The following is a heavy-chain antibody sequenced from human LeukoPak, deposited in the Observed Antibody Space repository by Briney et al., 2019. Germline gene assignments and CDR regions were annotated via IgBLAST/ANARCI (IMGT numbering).Heavy chain of an antibody. CDR1: GGSISSSSYY. V-gene: IGHV4-39*07. CDR2: IYYSGST. Sequence: SETLSLTCTVSGGSISSSSYYWGWIRQPPGKGLEWIGSIYYSGSTYYNPSLKSRVTISVDTSKNQFSLKLSSVTAADTAVYYCARNIRGGYDFWSGSKPYYFDYWGQGTPVTVSS. J-gene: IGHJ4*02. D-gene: IGHD3-3*01. CDR3: ARNIRGGYDFWSGSKPYYFDY.